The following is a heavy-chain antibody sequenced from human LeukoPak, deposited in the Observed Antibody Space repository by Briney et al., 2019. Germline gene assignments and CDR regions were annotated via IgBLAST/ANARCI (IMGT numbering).Heavy chain of an antibody. CDR1: GGTFSSYA. V-gene: IGHV1-69*13. D-gene: IGHD2-15*01. CDR3: ARGYCSGGSCFYYFDY. Sequence: SVKVSCKVSGGTFSSYAISWVRQAPGQGLEWMGGIIPMFATANYAQKFQGRVTITADESTSTAYMELRSLRSEDTAIYYCARGYCSGGSCFYYFDYWGQGTLVTVSS. J-gene: IGHJ4*02. CDR2: IIPMFATA.